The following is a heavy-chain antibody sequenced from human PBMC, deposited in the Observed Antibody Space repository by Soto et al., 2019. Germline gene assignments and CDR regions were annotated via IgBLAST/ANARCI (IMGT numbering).Heavy chain of an antibody. CDR2: ISTSSSYI. CDR3: ARRDYYYYGFDV. CDR1: GFTFRSYS. J-gene: IGHJ6*02. V-gene: IGHV3-21*01. Sequence: EVQLVDSGGGLVKPGGSLRLSCVASGFTFRSYSMNWVRQAPGKGLEWVSSISTSSSYIYYADSVKGRFTISRDNAKNSLYLQMNSRRAEDTAVYYCARRDYYYYGFDVWGQGTTVTVSS.